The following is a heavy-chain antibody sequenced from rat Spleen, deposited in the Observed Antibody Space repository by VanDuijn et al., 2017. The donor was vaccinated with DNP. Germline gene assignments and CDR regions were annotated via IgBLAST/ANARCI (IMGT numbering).Heavy chain of an antibody. CDR1: GFSLTTYG. J-gene: IGHJ2*01. Sequence: QVQLKESGPGLVQPSQTLSLTCTVSGFSLTTYGVSWVRQPPGKGLEWIAAISGGGSTYYNSALKSRLSISRDTSKSQVFLKMDSVQTEDTAMYFCARTLTETSYYFDYWGQGVMVTVSS. CDR2: ISGGGST. CDR3: ARTLTETSYYFDY. D-gene: IGHD5-1*01. V-gene: IGHV2S8*01.